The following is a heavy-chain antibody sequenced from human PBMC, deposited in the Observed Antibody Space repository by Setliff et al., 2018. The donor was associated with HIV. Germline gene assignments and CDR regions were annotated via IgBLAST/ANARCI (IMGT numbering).Heavy chain of an antibody. CDR3: ATTNFYTGASLPRFFDF. Sequence: GGSLRLSCTASGFTFGDYAMSWVRQAPGKGMEWVGFIRSKAYGGTTEYAAPLKGRFTISRDDSKNTLYLQMDGLETEDTAVYYCATTNFYTGASLPRFFDFWGQGTPVTVSS. CDR2: IRSKAYGGTT. V-gene: IGHV3-49*04. CDR1: GFTFGDYA. D-gene: IGHD2-8*02. J-gene: IGHJ4*02.